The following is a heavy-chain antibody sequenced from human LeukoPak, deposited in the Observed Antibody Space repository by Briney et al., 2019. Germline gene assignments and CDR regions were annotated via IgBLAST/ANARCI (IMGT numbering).Heavy chain of an antibody. D-gene: IGHD1-26*01. CDR2: IYYRGST. CDR1: GGSIRSYY. Sequence: SETLSLTCTVSGGSIRSYYWSWIRQPPGKGLEWIGYIYYRGSTNYNPSLKSRVTMSVDTSKNQFSLKLTSVTAADTAVYYCAGYSGSYLSPFDYWGQGTLVTVSS. V-gene: IGHV4-59*08. CDR3: AGYSGSYLSPFDY. J-gene: IGHJ4*02.